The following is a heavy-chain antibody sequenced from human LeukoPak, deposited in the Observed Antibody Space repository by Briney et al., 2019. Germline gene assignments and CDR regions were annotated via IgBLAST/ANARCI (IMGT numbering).Heavy chain of an antibody. CDR1: GYTLTELS. D-gene: IGHD3-3*01. J-gene: IGHJ4*02. CDR3: ATSPGDYDFWSGYYPFGY. V-gene: IGHV1-24*01. CDR2: FDPEDGET. Sequence: ASVKVSCEVSGYTLTELSMHWVRQAPGKGLEWMGGFDPEDGETIYAQKFQGRVTMTEDTSTDTAYMELSSLRSEDTAVYYCATSPGDYDFWSGYYPFGYWGQGTLVTVSS.